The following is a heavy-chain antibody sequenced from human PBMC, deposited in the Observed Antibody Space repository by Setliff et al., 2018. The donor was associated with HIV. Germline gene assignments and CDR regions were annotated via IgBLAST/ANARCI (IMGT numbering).Heavy chain of an antibody. J-gene: IGHJ4*02. Sequence: GASVKVSCKASGGTFSTSATSWVRQAPGRGLEWMGGIIPVFGSAHYAQKFQDRITITTDESTSSVFVELSNLRPDDTAIYYCARDRAEADVGGGVRGPTYFCDYWGQGTLVTVSS. CDR2: IIPVFGSA. CDR3: ARDRAEADVGGGVRGPTYFCDY. D-gene: IGHD3-16*01. V-gene: IGHV1-69*05. CDR1: GGTFSTSA.